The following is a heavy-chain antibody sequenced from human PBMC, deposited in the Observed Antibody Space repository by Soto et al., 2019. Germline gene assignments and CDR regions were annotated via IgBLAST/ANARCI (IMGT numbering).Heavy chain of an antibody. D-gene: IGHD3-10*01. Sequence: QVQLVQSGAEVKKPGSSVKVSCKASGGTFSSYTINWVRQAPGQGLEWMGRIIPILGIANYAQKFQGRVTITADKATSTAYMEVSSLRCEDTAVYYCAIILLWFGGPRGWFDPWGQGTLVTVSS. J-gene: IGHJ5*02. CDR3: AIILLWFGGPRGWFDP. CDR1: GGTFSSYT. V-gene: IGHV1-69*02. CDR2: IIPILGIA.